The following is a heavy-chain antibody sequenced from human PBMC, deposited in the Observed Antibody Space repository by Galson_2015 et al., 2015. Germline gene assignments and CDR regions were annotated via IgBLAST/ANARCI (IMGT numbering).Heavy chain of an antibody. CDR3: ARPPYCSGGSCYHYFDY. Sequence: QSGAEVKKAGEPLEISCKGSGYSFTNYWIAWVRRMPGKGLEWMGLINPRDSDIRYSPSFQGQVTISADNSISTAYLQWSSLKASDTAMYYCARPPYCSGGSCYHYFDYWGQGTLVTVSS. CDR2: INPRDSDI. J-gene: IGHJ4*02. V-gene: IGHV5-51*01. CDR1: GYSFTNYW. D-gene: IGHD2-15*01.